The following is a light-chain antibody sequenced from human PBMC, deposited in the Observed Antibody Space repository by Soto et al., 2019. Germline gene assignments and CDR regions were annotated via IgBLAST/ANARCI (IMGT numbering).Light chain of an antibody. CDR3: QQSSSTPLT. CDR2: DAS. J-gene: IGKJ3*01. CDR1: QSVSSY. V-gene: IGKV3-11*01. Sequence: EIVLTQSPATLSLSPGERATLSCRASQSVSSYLAWYQQKPGQAPRLLIYDASNRATGIPARFSGSGSGTDFTLTISSLEPEDFAVYYCQQSSSTPLTFGPGTTVDVE.